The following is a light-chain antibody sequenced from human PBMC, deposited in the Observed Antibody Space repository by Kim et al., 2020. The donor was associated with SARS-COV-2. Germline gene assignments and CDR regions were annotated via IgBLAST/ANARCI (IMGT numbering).Light chain of an antibody. CDR1: QSVTNSY. CDR3: QQYGDSPFT. V-gene: IGKV3-20*01. Sequence: EIVLTQSPGTLSLSPGERATLSCRASQSVTNSYLAWHQQKPGQAPRLLVYGASSRATGIPDRFSGSGSGTDFTLTISRLEPEDFAVYYCQQYGDSPFTFGQGTKLEI. CDR2: GAS. J-gene: IGKJ2*01.